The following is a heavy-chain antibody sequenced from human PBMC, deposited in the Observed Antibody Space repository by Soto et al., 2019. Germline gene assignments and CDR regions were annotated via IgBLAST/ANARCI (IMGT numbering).Heavy chain of an antibody. CDR3: ATAPGCWGSAPLDY. Sequence: EVQLVESGGGLVKPGGSLRLSCTVSGLTFNDAWMNWVRQAPGKGLEWVGRIKSQTDGGTTDYAAPVKGRFTVSRDDSRDTLYLQMDSLKIEDTAVYFCATAPGCWGSAPLDYWGQGTLVTVSS. J-gene: IGHJ4*02. V-gene: IGHV3-15*07. CDR1: GLTFNDAW. D-gene: IGHD7-27*01. CDR2: IKSQTDGGTT.